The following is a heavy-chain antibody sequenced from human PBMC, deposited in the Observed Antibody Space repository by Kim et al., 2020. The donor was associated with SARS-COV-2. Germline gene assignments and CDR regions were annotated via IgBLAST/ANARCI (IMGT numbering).Heavy chain of an antibody. V-gene: IGHV4-34*01. CDR1: GGPFNDYY. Sequence: SETLSLTCAIYGGPFNDYYWTWVRQSPTTGLEWIGEINHNGDTNYSPSLKSRVTLSVFTSKMQVSLNLNSVTAADTAVYYCARALSTRIFDLWGPGTLVT. CDR3: ARALSTRIFDL. J-gene: IGHJ2*01. CDR2: INHNGDT.